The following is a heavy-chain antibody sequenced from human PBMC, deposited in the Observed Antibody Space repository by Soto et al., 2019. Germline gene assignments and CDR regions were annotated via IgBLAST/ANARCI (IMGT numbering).Heavy chain of an antibody. CDR1: GGTFSSYT. Sequence: SVKVSCKASGGTFSSYTISWVRQAPGQGLEWMGRIIPILGIANYAQKFQGRVTITADKSTSTAYMELSSLRSEDTAVYYCEGPLGMVRGMDVWGQGTTVPVSS. V-gene: IGHV1-69*02. CDR3: EGPLGMVRGMDV. J-gene: IGHJ6*02. D-gene: IGHD3-10*01. CDR2: IIPILGIA.